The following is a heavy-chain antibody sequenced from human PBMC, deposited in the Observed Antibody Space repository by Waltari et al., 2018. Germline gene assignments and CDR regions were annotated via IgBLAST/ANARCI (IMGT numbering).Heavy chain of an antibody. Sequence: EVQLLESGGGLVQPGGSLRLSCAASGFTFSSYAMSWVRQAPGKGLEWVSVIYSGGSTYYAASVKGRFTISRDNSKNTLYLQMNSLRAEDTAVYYCARGLGATGDYWGQGTLVTVSS. V-gene: IGHV3-23*03. CDR1: GFTFSSYA. CDR3: ARGLGATGDY. CDR2: IYSGGST. J-gene: IGHJ4*02. D-gene: IGHD1-26*01.